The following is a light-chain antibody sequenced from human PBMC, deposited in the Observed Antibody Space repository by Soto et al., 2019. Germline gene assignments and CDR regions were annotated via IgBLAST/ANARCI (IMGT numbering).Light chain of an antibody. J-gene: IGKJ1*01. CDR1: HSFNSIY. CDR2: GAS. CDR3: HQYDSWT. Sequence: EMVLTQSPVALSFSPCEVATLSCRASHSFNSIYLAWYQQTPGQAPRLLIYGASSRATGIPDRFSGSGSGTDFTPTISRLEPEDFAVSYCHQYDSWTFGQGTKVDI. V-gene: IGKV3-20*01.